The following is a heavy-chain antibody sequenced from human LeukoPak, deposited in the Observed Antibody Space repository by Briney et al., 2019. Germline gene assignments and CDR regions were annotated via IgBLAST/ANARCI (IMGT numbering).Heavy chain of an antibody. CDR1: GFTFSSYG. CDR3: AKDINNWNYGVLEPVDY. Sequence: GRSLRLSYAASGFTFSSYGMHWVRQAPGKGLEWVAVISYDGSNKYYADSVKGRFTISRDNSKNTLYLQMNSLRAEDTAVYYCAKDINNWNYGVLEPVDYWGQGTLVTVSS. D-gene: IGHD1-7*01. V-gene: IGHV3-30*18. J-gene: IGHJ4*02. CDR2: ISYDGSNK.